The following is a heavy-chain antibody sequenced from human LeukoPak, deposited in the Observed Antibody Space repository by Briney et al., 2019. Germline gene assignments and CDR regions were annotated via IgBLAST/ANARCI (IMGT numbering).Heavy chain of an antibody. J-gene: IGHJ4*02. Sequence: GGSLRLSCAASGFTFSSYWMSWVRQAPGKGLEWVANIKQDGSEKYYVDSVKGRFTISRDNAKNSLYLQMNSLRAEDTAVYHCARVMGSSSWWPFDYWGQGTLVTVSS. CDR3: ARVMGSSSWWPFDY. D-gene: IGHD6-13*01. V-gene: IGHV3-7*01. CDR2: IKQDGSEK. CDR1: GFTFSSYW.